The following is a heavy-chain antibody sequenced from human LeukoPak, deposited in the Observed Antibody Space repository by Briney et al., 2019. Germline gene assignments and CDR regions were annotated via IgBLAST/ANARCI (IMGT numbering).Heavy chain of an antibody. D-gene: IGHD2-2*02. CDR1: GGIFSSYA. V-gene: IGHV1-69*05. J-gene: IGHJ6*03. CDR2: IIPIFGTA. Sequence: GASVKVSCKASGGIFSSYAISWVRQAPGQGLEWMGGIIPIFGTANYAQKFQGRVTITTDESTSTAYMELSSLRSEDTAVYYCARGRVPAAILQSPYYYYMDVWGKGTTVTVSS. CDR3: ARGRVPAAILQSPYYYYMDV.